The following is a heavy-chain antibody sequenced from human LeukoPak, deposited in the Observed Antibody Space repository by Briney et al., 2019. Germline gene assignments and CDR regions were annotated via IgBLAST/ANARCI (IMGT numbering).Heavy chain of an antibody. D-gene: IGHD5-18*01. Sequence: GGSLRLSCSASGFTFSSYAMHWVRQAPGKGLEGVSVVYNTGSTFYTDHVQGRFTVSRDNSTDTLYLQMSGLRAEDTAVYYCASGIPFEYWGQGTLVTVSS. CDR1: GFTFSSYA. J-gene: IGHJ4*02. CDR3: ASGIPFEY. CDR2: VYNTGST. V-gene: IGHV3-NL1*01.